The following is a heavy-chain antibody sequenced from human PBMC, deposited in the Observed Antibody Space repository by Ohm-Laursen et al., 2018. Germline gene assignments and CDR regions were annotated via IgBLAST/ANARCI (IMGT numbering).Heavy chain of an antibody. CDR1: GFTFSSYG. V-gene: IGHV3-30*18. D-gene: IGHD3-16*01. CDR3: AKGRSGHPRGVGAFDI. J-gene: IGHJ3*02. CDR2: ISYDGSNK. Sequence: SLRLSCAASGFTFSSYGMHWVRQAPGKGLEWVAVISYDGSNKYYADSVKGRFTISRDNSKNTLYLQMNSLRAEDTAVYYCAKGRSGHPRGVGAFDIWGQGTMVTVSS.